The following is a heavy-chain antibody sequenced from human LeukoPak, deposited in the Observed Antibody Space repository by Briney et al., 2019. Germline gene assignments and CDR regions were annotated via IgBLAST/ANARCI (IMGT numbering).Heavy chain of an antibody. CDR1: GFTFSSYA. Sequence: GGSLRLSCAASGFTFSSYAMTWVRQAPGQGLEWVSAISASGGNTYYADSVKGRFTISRDNSKYTLYLQINSRRAEDTAVYYCAKDSTGVAATDYWGQGTLVTVSS. V-gene: IGHV3-23*01. CDR2: ISASGGNT. CDR3: AKDSTGVAATDY. J-gene: IGHJ4*02. D-gene: IGHD6-19*01.